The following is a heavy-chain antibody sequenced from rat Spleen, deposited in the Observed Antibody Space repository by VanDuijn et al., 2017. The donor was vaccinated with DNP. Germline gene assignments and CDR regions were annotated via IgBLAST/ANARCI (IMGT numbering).Heavy chain of an antibody. Sequence: QVQLKESGPGLVQPSQTLSLTCTVSGFSLTNYIVNWVRQPPGKGLEWIAAMSTGENTFYNSGLKSRLSTTKDTSKGQVFLEMNSLRTEDTAIYFCARGGYYLDYWGQGVMVTVSS. CDR3: ARGGYYLDY. D-gene: IGHD4-3*01. V-gene: IGHV2-6*01. CDR2: MSTGENT. CDR1: GFSLTNYI. J-gene: IGHJ2*01.